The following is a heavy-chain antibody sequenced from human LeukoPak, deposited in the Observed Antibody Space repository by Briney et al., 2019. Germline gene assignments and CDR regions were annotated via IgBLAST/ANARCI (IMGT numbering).Heavy chain of an antibody. CDR1: GYIFISYY. V-gene: IGHV1-46*01. D-gene: IGHD6-19*01. J-gene: IGHJ4*02. Sequence: ASVKVSCKASGYIFISYYMHWVRQAPGQGLEWMGIINPSGGSTSYAQNFQGRVTMTRDMSTSTVDMELSRLRSDDTAVYYCARAGPGIAVFGPIQNFDYWGQGTLVTVSS. CDR2: INPSGGST. CDR3: ARAGPGIAVFGPIQNFDY.